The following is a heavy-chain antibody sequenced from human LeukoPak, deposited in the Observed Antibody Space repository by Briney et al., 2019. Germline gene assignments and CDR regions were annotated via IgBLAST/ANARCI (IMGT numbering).Heavy chain of an antibody. J-gene: IGHJ4*02. CDR3: ARSPLDWGSYRSFDY. V-gene: IGHV3-23*01. D-gene: IGHD3-16*02. Sequence: PGGSLRLSCAASGFTFSSYAMSWVRQAPGKGLEWVSAISGSGGSTYYADSVKGRFTISRDNSKNTLYLQMNSLRAEDTAVYYCARSPLDWGSYRSFDYWGQGTLVTVSS. CDR1: GFTFSSYA. CDR2: ISGSGGST.